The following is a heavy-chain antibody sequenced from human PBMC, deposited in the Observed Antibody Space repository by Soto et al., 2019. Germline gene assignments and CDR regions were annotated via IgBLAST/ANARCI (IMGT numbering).Heavy chain of an antibody. CDR3: ARVLPWGHCSGGSCYGSSEYFQH. J-gene: IGHJ1*01. D-gene: IGHD2-15*01. CDR2: IYYSGST. CDR1: DGSISSGGYY. Sequence: SETLSLTCSVSDGSISSGGYYWSWIRQHPGKGLEWIGYIYYSGSTYYNPSLKSRVTISVDTSKNQFSLKLSSVTAADTAVYYCARVLPWGHCSGGSCYGSSEYFQHWGQGTLVTVSS. V-gene: IGHV4-31*03.